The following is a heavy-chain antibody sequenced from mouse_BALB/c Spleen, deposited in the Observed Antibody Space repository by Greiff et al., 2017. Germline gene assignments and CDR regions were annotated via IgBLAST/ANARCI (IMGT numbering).Heavy chain of an antibody. D-gene: IGHD2-4*01. Sequence: VQLKESGPGLVKPSQSLSLTCTVTGYSITSDYAWNWIRQFPGNKLEWMGYISYSGSTSYNPSLKSRISITRDTSKNQFFLQLNSVTTEDTATYYCARRDYDYDYAMDYWGQGTSVTVSS. CDR3: ARRDYDYDYAMDY. J-gene: IGHJ4*01. CDR1: GYSITSDYA. CDR2: ISYSGST. V-gene: IGHV3-2*02.